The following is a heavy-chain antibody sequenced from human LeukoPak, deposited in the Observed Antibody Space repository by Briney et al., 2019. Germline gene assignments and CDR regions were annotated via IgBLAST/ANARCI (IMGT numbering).Heavy chain of an antibody. J-gene: IGHJ4*02. CDR1: GFTFDDYG. V-gene: IGHV3-53*01. D-gene: IGHD1-1*01. CDR2: IYSGGST. CDR3: ARDRYDGRGY. Sequence: GGSLRLSCAASGFTFDDYGMSWVRQAPGKGLEWVSVIYSGGSTYYADSVKGRFTISRDNSKNTLYLQMNSLRAEDTAVYYCARDRYDGRGYWGQGTLVTVSS.